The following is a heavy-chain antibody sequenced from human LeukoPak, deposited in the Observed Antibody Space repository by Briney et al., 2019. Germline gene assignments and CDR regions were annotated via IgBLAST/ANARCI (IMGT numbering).Heavy chain of an antibody. V-gene: IGHV3-33*01. CDR3: ARDLSFGSLDF. Sequence: PGGSLRLSCAASGFILSIHGMHWVRQAPGKGLEWVAGMWYDGSREDYADSVKGRFTISRDMSKNTLNLQMNSLRVEDTAMFYCARDLSFGSLDFRGQGTLVTVSS. J-gene: IGHJ4*02. CDR1: GFILSIHG. CDR2: MWYDGSRE. D-gene: IGHD1-26*01.